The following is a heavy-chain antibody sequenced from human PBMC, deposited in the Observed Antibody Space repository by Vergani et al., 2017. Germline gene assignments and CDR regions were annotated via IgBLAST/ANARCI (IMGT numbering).Heavy chain of an antibody. CDR1: GGSFSGYY. Sequence: QVQLQQWGAGLLKPSETLSLTCAVYGGSFSGYYWSWIRQPPGKGLEWIGEINHSGSTNYNPSLKSRVTISVDTSKNQFSLKLSSVTAADTAVYYCALRGYMSSFYYYYYYMDVWGKGTTVTVSS. CDR3: ALRGYMSSFYYYYYYMDV. J-gene: IGHJ6*03. D-gene: IGHD6-13*01. CDR2: INHSGST. V-gene: IGHV4-34*01.